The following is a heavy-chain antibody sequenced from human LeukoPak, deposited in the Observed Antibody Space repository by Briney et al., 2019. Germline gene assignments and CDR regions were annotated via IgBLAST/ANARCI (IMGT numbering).Heavy chain of an antibody. Sequence: GGSLRLSCAASGFTFDDYAMHWVRQAPGKGLEWVSGISWNSGSIGYADSVKGRFTISRDNAKNSLYLQMNSLRAEDTALYYCAKDATYYYGSGSYYSLYYFDHWGQGTLVTVSS. V-gene: IGHV3-9*01. CDR2: ISWNSGSI. D-gene: IGHD3-10*01. CDR3: AKDATYYYGSGSYYSLYYFDH. J-gene: IGHJ4*02. CDR1: GFTFDDYA.